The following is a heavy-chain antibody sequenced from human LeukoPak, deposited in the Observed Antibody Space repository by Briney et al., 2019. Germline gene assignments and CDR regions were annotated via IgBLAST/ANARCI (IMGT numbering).Heavy chain of an antibody. V-gene: IGHV4-59*01. Sequence: PETLSLTCTVSGGSINSYYWSWIRQPPGKGLEWVGYIYYSGSTNYNPSLKSRVTISVDTSKNQFSLKLISVTAADAAVYYCARGGGGSYYNWFDPWGQGTLVTVSS. CDR1: GGSINSYY. J-gene: IGHJ5*02. D-gene: IGHD1-26*01. CDR2: IYYSGST. CDR3: ARGGGGSYYNWFDP.